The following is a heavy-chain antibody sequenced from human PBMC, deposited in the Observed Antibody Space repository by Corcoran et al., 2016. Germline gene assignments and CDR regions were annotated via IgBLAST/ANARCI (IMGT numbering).Heavy chain of an antibody. CDR3: AKFADLVAGRGVSYFDY. V-gene: IGHV3-30*18. Sequence: VQLVESGGGVEQPGRSLRLSCAASGFNFSSYGMPWVSPAPGKGLEWVAVISYEGSNKSYADSVKGRFTISRDNSKNTLYLQMNSLRAEDTAGYYCAKFADLVAGRGVSYFDYWGQGTLVTVSS. D-gene: IGHD6-19*01. CDR1: GFNFSSYG. J-gene: IGHJ4*02. CDR2: ISYEGSNK.